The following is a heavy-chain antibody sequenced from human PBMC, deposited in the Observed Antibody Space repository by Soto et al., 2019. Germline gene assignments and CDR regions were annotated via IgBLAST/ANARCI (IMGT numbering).Heavy chain of an antibody. D-gene: IGHD3-22*01. V-gene: IGHV3-30*18. J-gene: IGHJ4*02. CDR2: ISYDGSNK. CDR3: AKQRGYYDSSGYPLIDY. CDR1: GFTFSSYG. Sequence: PGGSLRLSCAASGFTFSSYGMHWVRQAPGKWLEWVAVISYDGSNKYYADSVKGRFTTSRDNSKNTLYLQMNSLRAEDTAVYYCAKQRGYYDSSGYPLIDYWGQGTLVTVSS.